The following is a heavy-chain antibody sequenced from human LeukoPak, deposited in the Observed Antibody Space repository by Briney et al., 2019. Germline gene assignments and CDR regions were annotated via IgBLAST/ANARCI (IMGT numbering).Heavy chain of an antibody. D-gene: IGHD4-11*01. CDR2: IDANNGDT. V-gene: IGHV1-2*02. J-gene: IGHJ4*02. Sequence: ASVKVSCKASGYTFRCNYIHWLRQAPGQGLEGMGWIDANNGDTKSAQKFQGRVTMSRDTSISTAYMDLSSLSPDDAAVYYCARDPSSVTLYFFDYWGKGTLVTVSS. CDR3: ARDPSSVTLYFFDY. CDR1: GYTFRCNY.